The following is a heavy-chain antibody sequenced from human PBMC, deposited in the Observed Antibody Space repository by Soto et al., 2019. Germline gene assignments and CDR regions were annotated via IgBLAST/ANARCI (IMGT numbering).Heavy chain of an antibody. D-gene: IGHD6-13*01. CDR1: GGTFSSYA. Sequence: SVKVSCKASGGTFSSYAISWVRQAPGQGLEWMGGIIPIFGTANYAQKFQGRVTITADESTSTAYMELSSLRSEDTAVYYCARDLTLQHLVLEYYYYGMDGWGQGTTVTVSS. V-gene: IGHV1-69*13. CDR2: IIPIFGTA. J-gene: IGHJ6*02. CDR3: ARDLTLQHLVLEYYYYGMDG.